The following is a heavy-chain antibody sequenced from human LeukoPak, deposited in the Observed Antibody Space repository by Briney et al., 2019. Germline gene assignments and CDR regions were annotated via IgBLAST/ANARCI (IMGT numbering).Heavy chain of an antibody. J-gene: IGHJ6*03. CDR2: ISGSGGST. Sequence: GGSLRLSCAASGFTFTSFGMSWVRQAPGKWLKWVSTISGSGGSTYYADSVKCRFTISRDNTNNTLDLQMNTLRAEDTAVYYCAKASRFGYSYGPREYFYYMDVWGKGTTVTISS. V-gene: IGHV3-23*01. CDR3: AKASRFGYSYGPREYFYYMDV. D-gene: IGHD5-18*01. CDR1: GFTFTSFG.